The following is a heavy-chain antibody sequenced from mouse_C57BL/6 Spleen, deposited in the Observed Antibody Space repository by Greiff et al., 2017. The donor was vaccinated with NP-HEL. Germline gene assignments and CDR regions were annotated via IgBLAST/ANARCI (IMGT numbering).Heavy chain of an antibody. V-gene: IGHV1-50*01. CDR1: GYTFTSYW. D-gene: IGHD1-1*01. Sequence: VQLQQPGAELVKPGASVKLSCKASGYTFTSYWMQWVKQRPGQGLEWIGEIDPSDSYTNSNPKFKGKATLTVDTSSSTAYMQLSSLTSEDSAVYYCARRGYGSSLDYWGQGTTLTVSS. J-gene: IGHJ2*01. CDR2: IDPSDSYT. CDR3: ARRGYGSSLDY.